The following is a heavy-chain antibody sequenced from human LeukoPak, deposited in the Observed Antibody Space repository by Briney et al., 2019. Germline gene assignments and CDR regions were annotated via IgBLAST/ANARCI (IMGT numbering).Heavy chain of an antibody. J-gene: IGHJ4*02. D-gene: IGHD3-16*01. CDR3: ARGFLYDYVWGSFDY. Sequence: GGSLGLSCAASGFTFSSYAMHWVRQAPGKGLEWVAVISYDGSNKYYADSVKGRFTISRDNSKNTLYLQMNSLRAEDTAVYYCARGFLYDYVWGSFDYWGQGTLVTVSS. CDR1: GFTFSSYA. V-gene: IGHV3-30-3*01. CDR2: ISYDGSNK.